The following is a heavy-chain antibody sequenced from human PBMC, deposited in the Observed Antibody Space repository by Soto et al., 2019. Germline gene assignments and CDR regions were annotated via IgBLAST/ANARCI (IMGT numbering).Heavy chain of an antibody. CDR2: VSASGSIT. CDR3: AKGDCSGGRCYRGFDY. J-gene: IGHJ4*02. Sequence: LGGSLRLSCAASGFTFSSYDMSWVRQAPGKGLEWVSGVSASGSITSYADSAKGRFTISRDNAKNTVFLQMSSLRAEDTAVYFCAKGDCSGGRCYRGFDYWGQGTLVTVSS. D-gene: IGHD2-15*01. V-gene: IGHV3-23*01. CDR1: GFTFSSYD.